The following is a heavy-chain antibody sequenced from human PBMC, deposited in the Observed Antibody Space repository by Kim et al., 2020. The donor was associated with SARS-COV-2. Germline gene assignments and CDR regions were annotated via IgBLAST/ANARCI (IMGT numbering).Heavy chain of an antibody. CDR1: GGSISSSSYY. D-gene: IGHD6-19*01. J-gene: IGHJ4*02. V-gene: IGHV4-39*01. CDR3: ARGYSSGWYRDY. CDR2: IYYSGST. Sequence: SETLSLTCTVSGGSISSSSYYWGWIRQPPGKGLEWIGSIYYSGSTYYNPSLKSRVTISVDTSKNQFSLKLSSVTAADTAVYYCARGYSSGWYRDYWGQGTLVTVSS.